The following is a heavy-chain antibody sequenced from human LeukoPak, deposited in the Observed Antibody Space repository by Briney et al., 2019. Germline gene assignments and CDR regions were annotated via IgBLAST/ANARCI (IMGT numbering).Heavy chain of an antibody. CDR3: ARVHTHYDFWSGYYSSGAFDI. J-gene: IGHJ3*02. CDR1: GFTFSSYW. Sequence: GGSLRLSCAASGFTFSSYWMSWVRQAPGKGLESVANIKQDGSEKYYVDSVKGRFTISRDNAKNSLYLQMNSLRAEDTAVYYCARVHTHYDFWSGYYSSGAFDIWGQGTMVTVSS. V-gene: IGHV3-7*01. D-gene: IGHD3-3*01. CDR2: IKQDGSEK.